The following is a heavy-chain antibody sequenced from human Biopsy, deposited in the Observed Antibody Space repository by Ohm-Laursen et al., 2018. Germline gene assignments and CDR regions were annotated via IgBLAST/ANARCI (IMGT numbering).Heavy chain of an antibody. CDR2: ISWNSASV. CDR1: GFTFDDYA. V-gene: IGHV3-9*01. J-gene: IGHJ6*02. CDR3: QGGHLPPGQFYGVDA. D-gene: IGHD3-16*01. Sequence: SLRLSCAASGFTFDDYAMHWVRQAPGKGLEWVSGISWNSASVGYADSVKGRFTISGDNSKNTLYLQMNGLRAEDTAVYFCQGGHLPPGQFYGVDAWGQGTTVTVSS.